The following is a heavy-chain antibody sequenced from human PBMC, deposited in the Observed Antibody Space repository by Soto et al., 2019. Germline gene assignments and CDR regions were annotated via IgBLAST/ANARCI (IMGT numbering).Heavy chain of an antibody. CDR2: ITNTGVDT. D-gene: IGHD3-3*02. CDR1: GFNFGNFC. Sequence: PGGSLRLSGAASGFNFGNFCISWVRQAPWKGLQWVSSITNTGVDTYHTDSVKGRFIVSRDNSKNVMFLLMRGLGVDDTALYFCGRNPRSDIFGVRTIVENWLDPLGRGSLVTVCS. V-gene: IGHV3-23*01. J-gene: IGHJ5*02. CDR3: GRNPRSDIFGVRTIVENWLDP.